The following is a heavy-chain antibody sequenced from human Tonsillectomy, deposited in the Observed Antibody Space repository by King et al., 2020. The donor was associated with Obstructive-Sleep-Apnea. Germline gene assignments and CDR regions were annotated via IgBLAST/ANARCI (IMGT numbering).Heavy chain of an antibody. CDR3: ARAEGAAVAFDI. Sequence: QLQESGPGLVKPSETLSLTCTVSVGSISSSRYYWGWIRQPPGKGLEWIGSIYHSGSTDYNPSLKSRATISLDTSKNQFSLKLSSVTAADTAVYYCARAEGAAVAFDIWGQGTMVTVSS. CDR2: IYHSGST. CDR1: VGSISSSRYY. V-gene: IGHV4-39*07. D-gene: IGHD6-19*01. J-gene: IGHJ3*02.